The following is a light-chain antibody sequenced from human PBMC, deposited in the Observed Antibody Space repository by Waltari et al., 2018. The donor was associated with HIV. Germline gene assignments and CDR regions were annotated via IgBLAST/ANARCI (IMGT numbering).Light chain of an antibody. CDR2: WAS. J-gene: IGKJ2*01. CDR3: QQYYSTSYT. Sequence: IVMTQSPDSLVVYRGERATINCKSSPGVLYSSNNKNYLALYQQTPGQPPKLLIYWASTRESGVPDRFSGSGSGTYFTLTISSLQAEDVAVYYCQQYYSTSYTFGQGTKLEIK. V-gene: IGKV4-1*01. CDR1: PGVLYSSNNKNY.